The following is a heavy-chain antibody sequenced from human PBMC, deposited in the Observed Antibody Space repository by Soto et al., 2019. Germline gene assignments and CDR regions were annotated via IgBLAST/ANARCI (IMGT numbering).Heavy chain of an antibody. CDR2: SSATGAGT. CDR3: ATAEVDY. CDR1: GFTFSSYG. V-gene: IGHV3-23*01. Sequence: GGSLRLSCAASGFTFSSYGMTWVRQAPGKGLEWVSFSSATGAGTYYADSVKGRFTVSRDNAKNTLYLQMNSLRAEDTAVYYCATAEVDYWGPGTLVTVSS. J-gene: IGHJ4*02.